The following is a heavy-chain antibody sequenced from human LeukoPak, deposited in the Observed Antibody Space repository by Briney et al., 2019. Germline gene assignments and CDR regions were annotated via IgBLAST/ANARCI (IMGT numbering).Heavy chain of an antibody. CDR3: ARDKGTVATYYYYYYMDV. J-gene: IGHJ6*03. CDR1: GYTFNSYG. Sequence: ASVKVSCKASGYTFNSYGISWVRQAPGQGLEWMGWISAHNGNTNYEEKVQGRVTMATDTSTSTAYMELRSLRSDDTAVYYCARDKGTVATYYYYYYMDVWGKGTTVTVSS. D-gene: IGHD6-19*01. V-gene: IGHV1-18*01. CDR2: ISAHNGNT.